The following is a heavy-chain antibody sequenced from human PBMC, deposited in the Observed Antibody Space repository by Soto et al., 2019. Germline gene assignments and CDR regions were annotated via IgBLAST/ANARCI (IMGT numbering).Heavy chain of an antibody. CDR1: GGTFSSYA. J-gene: IGHJ6*02. CDR2: IIPIFGTA. Sequence: QVQPVQSGAEVKKPGSSVKVSCKASGGTFSSYAISWVRQAPGQGLEWMGGIIPIFGTANYAQKFQGRVTITADESTSTAYMELSSLRSEDTAVYYCASVDTAISYYYYGMDVWGQGTTVTVSS. D-gene: IGHD5-18*01. CDR3: ASVDTAISYYYYGMDV. V-gene: IGHV1-69*12.